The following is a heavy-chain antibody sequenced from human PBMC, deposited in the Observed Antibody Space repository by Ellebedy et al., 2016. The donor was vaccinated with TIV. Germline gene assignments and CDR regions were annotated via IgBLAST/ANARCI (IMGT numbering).Heavy chain of an antibody. CDR3: ATEVFRDAAGSFEY. J-gene: IGHJ4*02. V-gene: IGHV3-33*01. CDR1: GFTFSAYG. D-gene: IGHD1-14*01. CDR2: IWYDGCNI. Sequence: GESLKISCAASGFTFSAYGMHWVRQAPGKGLEWVAIIWYDGCNIFYVDSVKGRFTISRDNSKNTVYLQMNSLRAEDTAIYYCATEVFRDAAGSFEYWGRGTPVTVSS.